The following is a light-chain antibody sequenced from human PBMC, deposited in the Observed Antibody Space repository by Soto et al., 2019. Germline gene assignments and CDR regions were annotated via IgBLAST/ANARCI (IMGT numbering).Light chain of an antibody. CDR2: GAS. Sequence: EIVLTQSPGTLSLSPGERVTLSCRASQSVSNSHLAWHQQKPGQAPRLLIYGASSRATGTPDRFSGSGSGTDFPLTISILEPEDSAVYCCQQYGSSPYTFGQGTKLEIK. J-gene: IGKJ2*01. CDR1: QSVSNSH. V-gene: IGKV3-20*01. CDR3: QQYGSSPYT.